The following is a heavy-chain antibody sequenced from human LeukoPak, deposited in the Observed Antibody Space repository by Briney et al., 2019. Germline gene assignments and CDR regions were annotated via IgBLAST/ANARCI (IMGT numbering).Heavy chain of an antibody. CDR1: GFTFDDYA. Sequence: PGGSLRLSCAASGFTFDDYAMHWVRHAPGKGLEWVSLISWDGGSTYYADSVKGRFTISRDNSKNSLYLQMNSLRAEDTALYYCAKEGGGYDSSGYLSFDYWGQGTLVTVSS. CDR2: ISWDGGST. J-gene: IGHJ4*02. CDR3: AKEGGGYDSSGYLSFDY. V-gene: IGHV3-43D*03. D-gene: IGHD3-22*01.